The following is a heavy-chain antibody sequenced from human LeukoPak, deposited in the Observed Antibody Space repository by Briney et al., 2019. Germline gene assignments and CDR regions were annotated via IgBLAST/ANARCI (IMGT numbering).Heavy chain of an antibody. J-gene: IGHJ4*02. CDR2: INSDGSST. D-gene: IGHD6-13*01. CDR1: GFTFSSYW. Sequence: PGGSLRLSCAASGFTFSSYWMHWVRQAPGKGLVWVSRINSDGSSTSYADSVKGRFTISRDNAKNTLYLQMNSLRAEDTAVYYCANGLAAAGYFDYWGQGTLVTVSA. V-gene: IGHV3-74*01. CDR3: ANGLAAAGYFDY.